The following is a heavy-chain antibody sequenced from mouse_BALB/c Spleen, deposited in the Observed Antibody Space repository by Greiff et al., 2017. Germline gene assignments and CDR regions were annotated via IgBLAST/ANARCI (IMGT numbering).Heavy chain of an antibody. CDR3: ARDYGNFFAY. CDR1: GYTFTSYW. Sequence: VQLKESGAELAKPGASVKMSCKASGYTFTSYWMHWVKQRPGQGLEWIGYINPSTGYTEYNQKFKDKATLTADKSSSTAYMQLSSLTSEDSAVYYCARDYGNFFAYWGQGTLVTVSA. CDR2: INPSTGYT. J-gene: IGHJ3*01. D-gene: IGHD2-1*01. V-gene: IGHV1-7*01.